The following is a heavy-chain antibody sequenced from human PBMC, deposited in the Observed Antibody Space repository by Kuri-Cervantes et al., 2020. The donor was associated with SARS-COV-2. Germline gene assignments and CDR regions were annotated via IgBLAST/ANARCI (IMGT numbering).Heavy chain of an antibody. Sequence: SVKVSCKASGGTFSSYAISWVRQAPGQGLEWMGGIIPIFGTANYAQKFQGRVTITADESTSAAYMELSSLRSEDTAVYYCARVEEYGDSYYYYYGMDAWGQGTTVTVSS. J-gene: IGHJ6*02. V-gene: IGHV1-69*13. CDR3: ARVEEYGDSYYYYYGMDA. CDR1: GGTFSSYA. CDR2: IIPIFGTA. D-gene: IGHD4-17*01.